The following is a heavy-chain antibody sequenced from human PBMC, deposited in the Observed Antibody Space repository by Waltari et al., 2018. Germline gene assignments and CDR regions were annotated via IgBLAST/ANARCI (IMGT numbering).Heavy chain of an antibody. J-gene: IGHJ6*03. V-gene: IGHV1-18*01. CDR3: ARVRNSFYYDMDV. CDR1: GYSFTTFG. CDR2: ISFDNYNT. Sequence: QVQLAHSGPEVKEPGYSVKVSCKASGYSFTTFGISWVRQVPGQGLEWMGCISFDNYNTDYGQKFQGRVTIPTDMSTGTVDMELRSLRSDDTAVYYCARVRNSFYYDMDVWGKGTTVTVSS.